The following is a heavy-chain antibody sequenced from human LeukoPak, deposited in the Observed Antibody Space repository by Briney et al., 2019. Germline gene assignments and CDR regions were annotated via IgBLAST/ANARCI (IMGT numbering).Heavy chain of an antibody. D-gene: IGHD2-21*02. CDR3: AREAYCGGDCYSGSDY. Sequence: SETLSLTCTVSGGSISSSSYYWGWIRQPPGKGLEWIGSIYYSGSTYYNPSLKSRLTISVDTSKNQFSLKLSSVTAADTAVYYCAREAYCGGDCYSGSDYWGQGTLVTVSS. CDR2: IYYSGST. V-gene: IGHV4-39*07. CDR1: GGSISSSSYY. J-gene: IGHJ4*02.